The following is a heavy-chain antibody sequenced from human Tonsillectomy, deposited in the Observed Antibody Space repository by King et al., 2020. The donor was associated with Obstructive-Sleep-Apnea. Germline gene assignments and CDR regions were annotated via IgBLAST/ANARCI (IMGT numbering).Heavy chain of an antibody. CDR2: IKQDGSEK. D-gene: IGHD1-26*01. CDR3: ARGSGRN. Sequence: VQLVEAGGGLVQPGGALRISFAASWFTFCSYLMSWVPPAPGKGVEWGANIKQDGSEKYYVDSVKGRFTISRDNAKNSLYLQMNSLRAEDTAVYYCARGSGRNWGQGTLVTVSS. CDR1: WFTFCSYL. V-gene: IGHV3-7*03. J-gene: IGHJ4*02.